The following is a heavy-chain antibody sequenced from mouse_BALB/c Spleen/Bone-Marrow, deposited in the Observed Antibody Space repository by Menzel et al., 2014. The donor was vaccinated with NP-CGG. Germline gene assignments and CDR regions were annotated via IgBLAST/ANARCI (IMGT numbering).Heavy chain of an antibody. Sequence: VQLKQSGPELVKLGASVKISCKASGYTFTDYNMHWVKQSHGKSLEWIGYIYPYNGGTGYNQKSKSKATLTVDNSSSTAYMELRSLTSEDSAVYYCARGGDRYDDWFAYWGQGTLVTVSA. D-gene: IGHD2-14*01. V-gene: IGHV1S29*02. CDR2: IYPYNGGT. CDR1: GYTFTDYN. J-gene: IGHJ3*01. CDR3: ARGGDRYDDWFAY.